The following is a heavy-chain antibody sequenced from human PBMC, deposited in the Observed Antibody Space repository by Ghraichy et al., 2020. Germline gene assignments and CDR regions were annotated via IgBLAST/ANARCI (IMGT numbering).Heavy chain of an antibody. CDR1: GGSFSGYY. Sequence: SETLSLTCAVYGGSFSGYYWSWIRQPPGKGLEWIGEINHSGSTNYNPSLKSRVTISVDTSKNQFSLKLSSVTAADTAVYYCARRLRYFDCLWGQGTLVTVSS. CDR3: ARRLRYFDCL. D-gene: IGHD3-9*01. CDR2: INHSGST. V-gene: IGHV4-34*01. J-gene: IGHJ4*02.